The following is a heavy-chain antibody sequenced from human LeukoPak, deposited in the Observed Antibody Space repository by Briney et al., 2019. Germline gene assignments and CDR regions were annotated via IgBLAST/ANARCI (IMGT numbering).Heavy chain of an antibody. J-gene: IGHJ4*02. Sequence: PGRSLRLSCAASGFTFSNYGMHWVRQAPGKGLEWVALISYDGNNKYYSDSMKGRFTISRDNSKNTLYLQMNSLRAEDTAVYYCAKDIDYGGANWGPGTLVIVSS. CDR1: GFTFSNYG. CDR2: ISYDGNNK. CDR3: AKDIDYGGAN. V-gene: IGHV3-30*18. D-gene: IGHD4-23*01.